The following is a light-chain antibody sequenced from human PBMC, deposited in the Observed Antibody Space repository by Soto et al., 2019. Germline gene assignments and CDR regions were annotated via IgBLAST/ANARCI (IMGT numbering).Light chain of an antibody. CDR3: SSYAASNNFYFV. Sequence: QSVLTQPPSASGSPGQSVTISCTGTSSDVGGYNYVCWYQQYPGRAPKLMIYEVTKRPSGVPDRFSGSKSGNTASLTVSGLQAEDEADYYCSSYAASNNFYFVFGGGTKLTVL. CDR1: SSDVGGYNY. CDR2: EVT. J-gene: IGLJ3*02. V-gene: IGLV2-8*01.